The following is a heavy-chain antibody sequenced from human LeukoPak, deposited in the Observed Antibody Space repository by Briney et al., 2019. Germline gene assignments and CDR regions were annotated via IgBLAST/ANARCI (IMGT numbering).Heavy chain of an antibody. CDR1: GFTFSSYA. CDR2: ISGSGGST. J-gene: IGHJ4*02. CDR3: AGRVTGYSSGYVY. D-gene: IGHD5-18*01. V-gene: IGHV3-23*01. Sequence: GGSLRLSCAASGFTFSSYAMSWVRQPPGKGLEWVSAISGSGGSTYYADSVKGRCTISRDNSENIVYLQMNNLRAEDTAVYYCAGRVTGYSSGYVYWGQGTLVTVSS.